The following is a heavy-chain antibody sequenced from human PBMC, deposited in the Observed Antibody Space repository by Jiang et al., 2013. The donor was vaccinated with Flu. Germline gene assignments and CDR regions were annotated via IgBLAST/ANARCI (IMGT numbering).Heavy chain of an antibody. D-gene: IGHD6-19*01. J-gene: IGHJ4*02. CDR2: IRHDASKT. CDR3: AKDRQQWVVED. V-gene: IGHV3-30*02. CDR1: GFTFSSYG. Sequence: VQLLESGGGVVQPGGSLRLSCAASGFTFSSYGMHWVRQAPGKGLEWVTYIRHDASKTYDADSAKGRFTISRDNSKNTVYLEMNNLRVEDTAVYYCAKDRQQWVVEDWGQGTLVTVSS.